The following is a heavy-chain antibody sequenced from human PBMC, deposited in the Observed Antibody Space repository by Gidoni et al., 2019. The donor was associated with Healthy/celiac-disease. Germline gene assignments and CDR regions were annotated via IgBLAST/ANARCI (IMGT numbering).Heavy chain of an antibody. Sequence: QVQLVEPGAGVVQPGGSLRPSCGASGLLFSSYGMHWVRQAPGKGLACVAFIRDDGSNKYYADPVKGQFTISRDNSKTTLYLQMNSLRAEDTAVYYCATDDSSGWYALGDIDYWGQGTLVTVSS. J-gene: IGHJ4*02. CDR2: IRDDGSNK. D-gene: IGHD6-19*01. V-gene: IGHV3-30*02. CDR3: ATDDSSGWYALGDIDY. CDR1: GLLFSSYG.